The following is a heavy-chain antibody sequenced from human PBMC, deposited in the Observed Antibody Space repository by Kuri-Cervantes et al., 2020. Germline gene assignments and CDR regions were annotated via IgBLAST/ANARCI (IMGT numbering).Heavy chain of an antibody. J-gene: IGHJ4*02. D-gene: IGHD2-15*01. V-gene: IGHV3-48*03. CDR2: ISFSGASI. CDR1: GFIFSSSE. CDR3: ARGGSGVFGGAPS. Sequence: GASLTISCAASGFIFSSSEMNWVRQAPGKGLEWVSSISFSGASIYYADSVEGRFTISRDNAKNTLYLQMNSLRAEDTAVYYCARGGSGVFGGAPSWGQGTLVTVSS.